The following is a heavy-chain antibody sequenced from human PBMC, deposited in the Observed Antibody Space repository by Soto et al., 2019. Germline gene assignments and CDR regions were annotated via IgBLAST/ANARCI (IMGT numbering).Heavy chain of an antibody. CDR2: IIPIFGTA. CDR3: AREPVPQRYQNYGMDV. Sequence: KVSCKASGGTFSSYAISWVRQAPGQGLEWMGGIIPIFGTANYAQKFQGRVTITADESTSTAYMELSSLRSEDTAVYYCAREPVPQRYQNYGMDVWGQGTTVTVSS. CDR1: GGTFSSYA. D-gene: IGHD2-2*01. V-gene: IGHV1-69*01. J-gene: IGHJ6*02.